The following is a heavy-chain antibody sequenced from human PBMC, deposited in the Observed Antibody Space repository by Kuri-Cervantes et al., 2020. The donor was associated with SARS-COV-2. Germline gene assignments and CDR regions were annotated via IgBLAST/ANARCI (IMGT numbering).Heavy chain of an antibody. CDR3: ARPSGDGPLEWLGSRADNDAFDI. CDR2: IYYSGST. CDR1: GYSIRNGYY. V-gene: IGHV4-38-2*01. D-gene: IGHD3-3*01. J-gene: IGHJ3*02. Sequence: SETLSLTCAVSGYSIRNGYYWGCIRQPPGKGLEWIGYIYYSGSTNYNPSLKSRVTISVDTSKNQFSLKLSSVTAEDTAVYYCARPSGDGPLEWLGSRADNDAFDIWGQGTMVTVSS.